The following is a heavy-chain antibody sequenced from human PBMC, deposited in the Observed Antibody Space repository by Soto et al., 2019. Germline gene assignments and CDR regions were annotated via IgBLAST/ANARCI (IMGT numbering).Heavy chain of an antibody. D-gene: IGHD1-26*01. CDR2: IYPGDSDT. CDR1: GYTFSDYW. J-gene: IGHJ4*02. Sequence: GESLKISCKGLGYTFSDYWIGWVRQMPGKGLEWMGIIYPGDSDTRYSPSFQGQVTISSDKSISTAYLQWSSLRASDTAVYYCARWVGAYYFDYWGQGILVTVSS. CDR3: ARWVGAYYFDY. V-gene: IGHV5-51*01.